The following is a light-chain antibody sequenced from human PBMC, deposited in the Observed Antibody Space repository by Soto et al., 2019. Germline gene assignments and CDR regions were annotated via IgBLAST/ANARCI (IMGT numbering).Light chain of an antibody. CDR3: QTWGTGFQV. CDR1: RGHSSYA. J-gene: IGLJ2*01. V-gene: IGLV4-69*01. Sequence: QPVLTQSPSASASLGASVKLTCTLSRGHSSYAIAWHQKQPGKGPRYLMDLNNDGSHSKGDGIPDRFSGSSSGAERYLIISSLQSEDEADYYCQTWGTGFQVFGGGTQLTVL. CDR2: LNNDGSH.